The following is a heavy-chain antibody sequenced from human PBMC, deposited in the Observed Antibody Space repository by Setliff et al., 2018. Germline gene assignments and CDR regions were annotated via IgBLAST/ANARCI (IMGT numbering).Heavy chain of an antibody. CDR3: ARSPAVLGIVYLDP. CDR2: INPFFGTP. CDR1: GGTFSSFG. D-gene: IGHD2-15*01. V-gene: IGHV1-69*05. J-gene: IGHJ5*02. Sequence: SVKVSCKASGGTFSSFGINWVRQAPGQGLEWMGGINPFFGTPAYTQKFQDRVTITTDESTSTAYMELNSLTSEDTAVYYCARSPAVLGIVYLDPWGQGTLVTVSS.